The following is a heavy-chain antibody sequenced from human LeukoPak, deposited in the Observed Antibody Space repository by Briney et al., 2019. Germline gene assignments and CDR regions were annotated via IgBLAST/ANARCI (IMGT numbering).Heavy chain of an antibody. D-gene: IGHD5-12*01. CDR2: IWYDGSNK. CDR3: AKDSHGRRQRIRGLFDP. V-gene: IGHV3-33*06. CDR1: GFTFSSYG. Sequence: GRSLRLSCAASGFTFSSYGMHWVRRAPGKGLEWVAVIWYDGSNKYYADSVKGRFTISRDNSKNTLYLQMNSLRAEDTAVYYCAKDSHGRRQRIRGLFDPWGQGTLVTVSS. J-gene: IGHJ5*02.